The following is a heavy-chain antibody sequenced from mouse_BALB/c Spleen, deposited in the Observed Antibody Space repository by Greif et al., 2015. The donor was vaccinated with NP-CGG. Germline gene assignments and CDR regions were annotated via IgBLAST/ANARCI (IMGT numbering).Heavy chain of an antibody. CDR1: GYSFTGYY. D-gene: IGHD1-2*01. CDR3: ARAGNQYGLYAMDY. V-gene: IGHV1S34*01. CDR2: ISCYNGAT. Sequence: LVKTGASVKISCKASGYSFTGYYMHWVKQSHGKSLEWIGHISCYNGATSYNQKFKGKATFTVDTSSSTAYMQFNSLTSEDSAVYYCARAGNQYGLYAMDYWGQGTSVTVSS. J-gene: IGHJ4*01.